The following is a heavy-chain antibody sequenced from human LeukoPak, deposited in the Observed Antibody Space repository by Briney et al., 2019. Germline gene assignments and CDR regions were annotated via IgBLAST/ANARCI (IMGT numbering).Heavy chain of an antibody. CDR2: INTNTGNP. V-gene: IGHV7-4-1*02. CDR3: ARDALIWFGELSPYFDY. D-gene: IGHD3-10*01. J-gene: IGHJ4*02. Sequence: GASVKVSCKASGYTFTSYAMNWVRQAPGQGLEWMGWINTNTGNPTYAQGFTGRFVFSLDTSVSTAYLQISSLKAEDTAVYYCARDALIWFGELSPYFDYWGQGTLVTVSS. CDR1: GYTFTSYA.